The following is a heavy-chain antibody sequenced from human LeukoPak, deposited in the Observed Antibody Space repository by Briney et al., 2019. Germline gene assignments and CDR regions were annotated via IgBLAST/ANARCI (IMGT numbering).Heavy chain of an antibody. CDR2: IYYSGST. V-gene: IGHV4-59*01. CDR1: GGSISSYY. CDR3: ARVTSRPGAYGDHFDY. D-gene: IGHD4-17*01. J-gene: IGHJ4*02. Sequence: SETLSLTCTVSGGSISSYYWSWIRQPPGKGLEWIGYIYYSGSTNYNPSLMSRVTISVDTSKNQFSLKLSSVTAADTAVYYCARVTSRPGAYGDHFDYWGQGTLVTVSS.